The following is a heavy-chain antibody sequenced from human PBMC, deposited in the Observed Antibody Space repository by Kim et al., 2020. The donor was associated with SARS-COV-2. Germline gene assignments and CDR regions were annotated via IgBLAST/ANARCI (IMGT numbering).Heavy chain of an antibody. CDR3: ARDRIFSAIKQLVLDY. J-gene: IGHJ4*02. CDR1: GGSISSSSYY. Sequence: SETLSLTCTVSGGSISSSSYYWGWIRQPPGKGLEWIGSIYYSGSTYYNPSLKSRVTISVDTSKNQFSLKLSSVTAADTAVYYCARDRIFSAIKQLVLDYWGQGTLVTVSS. D-gene: IGHD6-6*01. V-gene: IGHV4-39*07. CDR2: IYYSGST.